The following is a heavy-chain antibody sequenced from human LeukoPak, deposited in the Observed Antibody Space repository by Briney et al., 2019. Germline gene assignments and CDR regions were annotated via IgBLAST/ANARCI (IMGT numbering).Heavy chain of an antibody. V-gene: IGHV3-72*01. J-gene: IGHJ4*02. CDR2: TRNKANSYTT. CDR3: ANKLGIRVGIGY. Sequence: PGGSLRLSCAVSGFTFSDHYMDWVSQAPGKGLEWVGRTRNKANSYTTEYAASVKGRFTISRDDSKNSLYLQMNSLKAEDTAVYYCANKLGIRVGIGYWGQGTLVTVSS. CDR1: GFTFSDHY. D-gene: IGHD7-27*01.